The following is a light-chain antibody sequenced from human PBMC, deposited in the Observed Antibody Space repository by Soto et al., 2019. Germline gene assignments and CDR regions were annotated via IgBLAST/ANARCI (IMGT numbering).Light chain of an antibody. Sequence: QSVLTQPPSASGSPGQSVTISCTGTISDVGGYNYVSWYQQHPGKAPKLMIYEVSKRPSGVPDRFSASKSGNTASLTVSGLQSEDEADYYCSSYAGSKTLFGTGTKVTVL. CDR2: EVS. CDR1: ISDVGGYNY. CDR3: SSYAGSKTL. V-gene: IGLV2-8*01. J-gene: IGLJ1*01.